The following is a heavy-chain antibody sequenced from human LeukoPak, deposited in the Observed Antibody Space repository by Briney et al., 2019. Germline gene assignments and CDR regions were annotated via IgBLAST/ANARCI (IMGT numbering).Heavy chain of an antibody. CDR1: GGPIHRYY. J-gene: IGHJ4*02. CDR2: IYYSWST. CDR3: ARVKAAAGLIDY. D-gene: IGHD6-13*01. V-gene: IGHV4-59*01. Sequence: SETLSLTCTVSGGPIHRYYRSWIRQPPGKGVEGIGYIYYSWSTNYNPSLQSRVSISVDTSKNQLSLKLSSVTAANTAVYYCARVKAAAGLIDYWGQGTLVTVSS.